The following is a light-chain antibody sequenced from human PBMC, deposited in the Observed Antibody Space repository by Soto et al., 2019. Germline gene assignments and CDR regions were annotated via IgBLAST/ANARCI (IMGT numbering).Light chain of an antibody. CDR1: QNVYNN. CDR3: QQSYSTPFT. Sequence: EIVMTQSPATLSVSPGEGATLSCKASQNVYNNLAWYQQRPGQPPRLLIYDASTRATGISARFSGSGYGTEFTLTISSLQSEDFATYYCQQSYSTPFTFGPGTKVDIK. V-gene: IGKV3-15*01. J-gene: IGKJ3*01. CDR2: DAS.